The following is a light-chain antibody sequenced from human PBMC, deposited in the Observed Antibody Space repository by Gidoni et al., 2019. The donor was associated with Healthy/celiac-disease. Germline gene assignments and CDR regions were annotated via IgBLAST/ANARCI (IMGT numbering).Light chain of an antibody. CDR3: QVWDSSSDHYV. J-gene: IGLJ1*01. Sequence: SYVLTPPPSASAAPGKTARITCGGNNIGSKSVYWYQQKPGQAPVLVVYDDSDRRSGIPERFAGSSSGNTATLTISRVEAGDESDYYCQVWDSSSDHYVFGTGTKVTVL. CDR2: DDS. CDR1: NIGSKS. V-gene: IGLV3-21*03.